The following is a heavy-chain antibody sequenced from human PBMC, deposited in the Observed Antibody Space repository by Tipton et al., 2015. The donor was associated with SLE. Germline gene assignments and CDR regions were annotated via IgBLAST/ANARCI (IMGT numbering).Heavy chain of an antibody. J-gene: IGHJ3*01. CDR1: GFNFNTYG. CDR2: SRYAGSIE. Sequence: SLRLSCAASGFNFNTYGIYWVRQSPGKGLEWVAFSRYAGSIEYYPDSLKGRFTISRDNAKNSLYLQINSLGVEDTAVYYCTRGSPVARVWGPGTMVTVSS. CDR3: TRGSPVARV. V-gene: IGHV3-33*07.